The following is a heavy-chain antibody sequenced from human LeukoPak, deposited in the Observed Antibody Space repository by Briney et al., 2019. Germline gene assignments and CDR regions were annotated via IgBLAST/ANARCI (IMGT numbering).Heavy chain of an antibody. CDR2: MLDTVTT. CDR3: ATIKRGNIFGYFDF. D-gene: IGHD5-18*01. Sequence: SETLSLTCAVYGGSFSGYYWSWIRQPPGKGLEWIGYMLDTVTTKDNPSLKSRFTLSADMSKNQFSLGLTSVTAADTAVYYCATIKRGNIFGYFDFWGQGILVTVSS. V-gene: IGHV4-34*10. CDR1: GGSFSGYY. J-gene: IGHJ4*02.